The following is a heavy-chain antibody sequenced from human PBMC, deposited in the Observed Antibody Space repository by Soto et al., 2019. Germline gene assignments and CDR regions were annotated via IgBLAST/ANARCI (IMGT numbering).Heavy chain of an antibody. Sequence: QITLKESGPTLVKPTQTLTLTCTFSGFSLSTTGVGVGWIRQPPGKALEWLALIYWDDDKRYTPSLNSRLTITKDTSKNQVVLAMSNMDPVGTATYYCVQSLCGGDCLHAYSSHSYCGLDVWGQGTTVTVSS. D-gene: IGHD2-21*02. CDR2: IYWDDDK. V-gene: IGHV2-5*02. CDR1: GFSLSTTGVG. J-gene: IGHJ6*02. CDR3: VQSLCGGDCLHAYSSHSYCGLDV.